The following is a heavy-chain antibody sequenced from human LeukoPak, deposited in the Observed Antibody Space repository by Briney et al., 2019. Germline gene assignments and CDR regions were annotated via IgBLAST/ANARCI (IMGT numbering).Heavy chain of an antibody. CDR3: ARVGPDYGDGSGYYYYYMDV. Sequence: GASVKVSCKASGGTFSSYAISWVRQAPGQGLEWMGRIIPILGIANYAQKFQGRVTITADKSTSTAYMELSSLRSEDTAVYYCARVGPDYGDGSGYYYYYMDVWGKGTTVTVSS. D-gene: IGHD4-17*01. CDR2: IIPILGIA. V-gene: IGHV1-69*04. J-gene: IGHJ6*03. CDR1: GGTFSSYA.